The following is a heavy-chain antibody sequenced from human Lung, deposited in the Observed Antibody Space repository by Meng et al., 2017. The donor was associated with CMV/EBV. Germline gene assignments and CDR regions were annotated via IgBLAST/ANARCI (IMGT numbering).Heavy chain of an antibody. CDR2: ITSSGRTA. V-gene: IGHV3-48*04. CDR3: ARDLYDILTGYYKGYYGMDV. CDR1: GFTFSNYA. D-gene: IGHD3-9*01. Sequence: GVLKISCAVSGFTFSNYAMSWVRQAPGKGLEWVSGITSSGRTAHYADSVKGRFTISRDNAKNSLYLQMNSLRAEDTAVYYCARDLYDILTGYYKGYYGMDVWGQGXTVTVSS. J-gene: IGHJ6*02.